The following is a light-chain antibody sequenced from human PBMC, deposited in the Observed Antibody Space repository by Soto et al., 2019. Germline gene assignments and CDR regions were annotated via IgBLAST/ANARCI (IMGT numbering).Light chain of an antibody. CDR1: QSIDNC. J-gene: IGKJ2*01. CDR3: QQFNIYPYT. V-gene: IGKV1-5*03. Sequence: DIQMTQSPSTLSASVGDTVTFTCRASQSIDNCMAWYQQTPGKAPKLLIYRGSSLQSGVPSRFSGSGSGTEFTLTIVNLQPDDFAVYFWQQFNIYPYTFGPGTKLEIK. CDR2: RGS.